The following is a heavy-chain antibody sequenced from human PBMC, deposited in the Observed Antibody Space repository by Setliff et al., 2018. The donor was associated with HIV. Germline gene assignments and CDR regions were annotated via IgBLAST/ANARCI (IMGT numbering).Heavy chain of an antibody. CDR3: ARELMWRGALHYFYYMDV. CDR1: GGSINSYY. J-gene: IGHJ6*03. Sequence: ASETLSLTCTVSGGSINSYYWSWIRQPAGKGLEWIGRIYTSGSANYNPSLKSRVTMSVDTSKNQFSLKLTSVTAADTAVYYCARELMWRGALHYFYYMDVWGEGTTVTVS. D-gene: IGHD1-26*01. CDR2: IYTSGSA. V-gene: IGHV4-4*07.